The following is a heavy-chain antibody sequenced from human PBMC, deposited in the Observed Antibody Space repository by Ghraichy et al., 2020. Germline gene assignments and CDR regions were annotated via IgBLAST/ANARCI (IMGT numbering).Heavy chain of an antibody. Sequence: GGSLRLSCAASGFTFSSYSMNWVRQAPGKGLEWVSSISSSSSYIYYADSVKGRFTISRDNAKNSLYLQMNSLRAEDTAVYYCARDSSGYYSSYYFDYWGQGTLVTVSS. CDR3: ARDSSGYYSSYYFDY. D-gene: IGHD3-22*01. CDR2: ISSSSSYI. J-gene: IGHJ4*02. V-gene: IGHV3-21*01. CDR1: GFTFSSYS.